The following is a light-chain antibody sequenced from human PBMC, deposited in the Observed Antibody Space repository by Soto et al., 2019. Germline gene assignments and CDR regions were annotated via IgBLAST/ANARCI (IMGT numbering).Light chain of an antibody. CDR3: QQVNKRPRK. CDR2: GAY. CDR1: QSVSTN. V-gene: IGKV3-15*01. J-gene: IGKJ4*02. Sequence: ELVFTHTPTTLSSSPFCIATLSFRASQSVSTNLAWYQQRPGQAPRLIISGAYTRATGIPARFSGSGSGTEFTLTISSLQSEDFAIYYCQQVNKRPRKFGEGTKVEIK.